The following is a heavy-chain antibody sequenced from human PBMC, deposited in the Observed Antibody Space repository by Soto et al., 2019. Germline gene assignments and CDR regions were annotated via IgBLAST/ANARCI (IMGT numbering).Heavy chain of an antibody. J-gene: IGHJ4*01. CDR1: GGSISRISHS. Sequence: SETLSLTCTVSGGSISRISHSWRWIRQSPGQGLEWHGNIFYNGVTYYNPSLKSRVTISADTSKNHFSLKLRSETVADTAVYSCAGLVAGAIYYFDFWGRGSLVTVCS. CDR3: AGLVAGAIYYFDF. CDR2: IFYNGVT. D-gene: IGHD6-6*01. V-gene: IGHV4-39*02.